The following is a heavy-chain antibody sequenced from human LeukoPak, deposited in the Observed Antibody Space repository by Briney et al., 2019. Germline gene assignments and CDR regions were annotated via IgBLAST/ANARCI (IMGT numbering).Heavy chain of an antibody. V-gene: IGHV1-69*05. Sequence: ASVKVSCKASGGTFSSDAISSLRQAPGQGLEWMGGIIPIFGTANYAQKFQGRVTITTDESTSTAYMELSSLRSEDTAVYYCASQGSRDGYNYPLFRWGQGTLVTVSS. CDR3: ASQGSRDGYNYPLFR. D-gene: IGHD5-24*01. J-gene: IGHJ4*02. CDR1: GGTFSSDA. CDR2: IIPIFGTA.